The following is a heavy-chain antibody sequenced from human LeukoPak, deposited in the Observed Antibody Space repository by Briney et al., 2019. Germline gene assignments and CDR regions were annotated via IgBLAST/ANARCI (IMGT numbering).Heavy chain of an antibody. V-gene: IGHV4-39*07. Sequence: SETLSLTCTVSGDSITSSNYYWGWFRQSPGTGPEWIGSIYSSGSTYYSPSLKCRVTISVATSKNQFSLKMSSVTAADTAVYYCARDGNYYDGSGYYFSAFDIWGQGTMVTVSS. J-gene: IGHJ3*02. CDR3: ARDGNYYDGSGYYFSAFDI. CDR1: GDSITSSNYY. D-gene: IGHD3-22*01. CDR2: IYSSGST.